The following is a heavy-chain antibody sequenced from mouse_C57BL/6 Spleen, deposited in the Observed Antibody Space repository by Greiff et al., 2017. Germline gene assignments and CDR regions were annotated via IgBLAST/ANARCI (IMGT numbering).Heavy chain of an antibody. J-gene: IGHJ2*01. V-gene: IGHV1-82*01. CDR1: GYAFSSSW. Sequence: QVQLKQSGPELVKPGASVKISCKASGYAFSSSWMNWVKQRPGKGLEWIGRIYPGDGDTNYNGKFKGKATLTADKSSSTAYMQLSSLTSEDSAVYFCARGGYYGSSSVFDYWGQGTTLTVSS. CDR2: IYPGDGDT. CDR3: ARGGYYGSSSVFDY. D-gene: IGHD1-1*01.